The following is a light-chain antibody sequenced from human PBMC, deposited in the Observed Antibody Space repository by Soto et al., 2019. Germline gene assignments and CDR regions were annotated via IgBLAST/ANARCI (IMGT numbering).Light chain of an antibody. CDR1: QSLLHGDGMTY. J-gene: IGKJ2*01. V-gene: IGKV2D-29*01. Sequence: IVMTQTPLSLSVTPGQPASISCKSSQSLLHGDGMTYLHWFVQKPGQPPQLLIHEVSNRFSGVPDRFSGSGSRTDFALKISRVEAEDVGVYYCMQTTQPPYAFGPGTKLEI. CDR2: EVS. CDR3: MQTTQPPYA.